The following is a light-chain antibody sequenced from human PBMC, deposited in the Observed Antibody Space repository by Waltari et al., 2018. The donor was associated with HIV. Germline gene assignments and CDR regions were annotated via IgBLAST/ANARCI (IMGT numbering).Light chain of an antibody. CDR1: NSDVGDYNY. Sequence: SALTQPASVSGSPGQSITISCTGTNSDVGDYNYVSWYQQHPGKAPKLILFAVSDRPSGVSNRFSGSKSGNTACLTISGLQAEDEADYYCSSYTSTSIPVFGGGTKLTVL. CDR3: SSYTSTSIPV. CDR2: AVS. V-gene: IGLV2-14*03. J-gene: IGLJ2*01.